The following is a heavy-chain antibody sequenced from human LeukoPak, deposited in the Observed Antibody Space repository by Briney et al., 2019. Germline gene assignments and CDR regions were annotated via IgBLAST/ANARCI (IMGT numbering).Heavy chain of an antibody. J-gene: IGHJ4*02. V-gene: IGHV3-7*01. CDR2: IKQDGSEK. CDR1: GFTFSSYS. D-gene: IGHD7-27*01. CDR3: AKNWGSLDY. Sequence: PGGSLRLSCAASGFTFSSYSMNWVRQAPGKGLEWVANIKQDGSEKYYVDSVKGRFTISRGNAKNSLYLQMNSLRAEDTAVYYCAKNWGSLDYWGQGTLVTVSS.